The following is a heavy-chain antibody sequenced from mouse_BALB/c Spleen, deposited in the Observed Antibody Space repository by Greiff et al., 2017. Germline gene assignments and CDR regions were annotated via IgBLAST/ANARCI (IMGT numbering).Heavy chain of an antibody. CDR3: ARAGTTMIAAWFAY. J-gene: IGHJ3*01. CDR2: IWSGGST. CDR1: GFSLTSYG. V-gene: IGHV2-2*02. D-gene: IGHD2-4*01. Sequence: VQLQQSGPGLVQPSQSLSITCTVSGFSLTSYGVHWVRQSPGKGLEWLGVIWSGGSTAYNAAFISRLSISKDNSKGQVFFKMNSLHANDKAIYYCARAGTTMIAAWFAYWGQGTLVTVSA.